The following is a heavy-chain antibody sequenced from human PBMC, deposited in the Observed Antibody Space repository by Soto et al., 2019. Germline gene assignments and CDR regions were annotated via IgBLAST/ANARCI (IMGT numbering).Heavy chain of an antibody. CDR1: GFTFSSYW. V-gene: IGHV3-7*03. CDR3: ARDQDCSSTSCYLYYYYGMDV. J-gene: IGHJ6*02. Sequence: EVQLVESGGGLVQPGGSLRLSCAASGFTFSSYWMSWVRQAPGKGLEWVANIKQDGSEKYYVDSVKGRFTISRDNAKNSLYLQINSLRAEYTAVYYCARDQDCSSTSCYLYYYYGMDVWGQGTTVTVSS. CDR2: IKQDGSEK. D-gene: IGHD2-2*01.